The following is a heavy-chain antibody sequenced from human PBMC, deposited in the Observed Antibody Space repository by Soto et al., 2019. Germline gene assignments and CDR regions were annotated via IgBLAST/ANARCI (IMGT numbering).Heavy chain of an antibody. Sequence: GGSLRLSCAASGFSVSSNSMSWVRQAPGKGLEWVSVVHSDVTTYYADSVKGRFIISRDNSKDTLYLQMNRLRAEDTAVYYCARELSGSWYNWFDPWGQGTLVTVSS. CDR1: GFSVSSNS. V-gene: IGHV3-53*01. CDR2: VHSDVTT. D-gene: IGHD5-12*01. J-gene: IGHJ5*02. CDR3: ARELSGSWYNWFDP.